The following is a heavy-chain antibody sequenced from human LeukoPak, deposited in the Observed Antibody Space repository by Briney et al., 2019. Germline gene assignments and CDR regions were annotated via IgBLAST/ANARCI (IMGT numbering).Heavy chain of an antibody. D-gene: IGHD6-19*01. V-gene: IGHV3-23*01. J-gene: IGHJ4*02. CDR3: AKASRQGAVASPLDY. CDR1: GFTFTTYA. CDR2: IGGGGVRT. Sequence: GWSLRLSCAASGFTFTTYAMSWVGQAPSKELEWVSAIGGGGVRTYYADSVKDRFTISRDNSKDTLFLQMNSLRAEDTAVYYCAKASRQGAVASPLDYWGQGTLVTVSS.